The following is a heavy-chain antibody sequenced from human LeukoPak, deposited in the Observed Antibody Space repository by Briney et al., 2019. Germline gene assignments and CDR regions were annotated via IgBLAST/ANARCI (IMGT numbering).Heavy chain of an antibody. CDR2: INVDKGNT. D-gene: IGHD6-13*01. J-gene: IGHJ3*02. CDR3: ARGSSTWSNAFDT. V-gene: IGHV1-3*01. Sequence: ASVNVSCKASGGTFSSYAISWVRQAPGQGLEWMGWINVDKGNTKYSQKFQDRVIISWDTSASTAYMELSSLRSEDTAVFYCARGSSTWSNAFDTWGQGTMVTVSS. CDR1: GGTFSSYA.